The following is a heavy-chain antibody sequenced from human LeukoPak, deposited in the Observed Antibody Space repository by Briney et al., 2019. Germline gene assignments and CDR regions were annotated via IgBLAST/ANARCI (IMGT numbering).Heavy chain of an antibody. CDR3: AKVSDRRYYFDY. V-gene: IGHV3-30*18. J-gene: IGHJ4*02. CDR1: GFTFSSYG. CDR2: ISYDGSNK. D-gene: IGHD3-22*01. Sequence: GSLRLSCAASGFTFSSYGMHWVRQAPDKGLEWVAVISYDGSNKYYADSVKGRFTISRDNSKNTLYLQMNSLRAEGTAVYYCAKVSDRRYYFDYWGQGTLVTVSS.